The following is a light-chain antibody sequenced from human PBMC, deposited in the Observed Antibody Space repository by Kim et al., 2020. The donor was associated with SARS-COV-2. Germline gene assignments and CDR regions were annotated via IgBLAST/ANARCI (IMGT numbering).Light chain of an antibody. J-gene: IGLJ3*02. V-gene: IGLV3-25*03. CDR3: QSADSSDTWV. CDR1: ALPKQY. CDR2: KDS. Sequence: SYELTQPPSVSVSPGQTARITCSGDALPKQYAYWYQQKPGQAPVLVIYKDSERPSGIHERFSGSSSGTTVTLSISGVQAEDEADYYCQSADSSDTWVFGGGTQLTVL.